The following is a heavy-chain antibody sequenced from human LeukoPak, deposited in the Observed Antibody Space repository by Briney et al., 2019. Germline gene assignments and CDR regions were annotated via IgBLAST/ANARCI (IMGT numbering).Heavy chain of an antibody. Sequence: PGRSLRLSCAASGFTFSSYAMHWVRQAPGKGLEWVAVISYDGSNKYYADSVKGRSTISRDNSKNTLCLQMNSLRAEDTAVYYCAREVYDSSGYYSHWGQGTLVTVSS. D-gene: IGHD3-22*01. CDR1: GFTFSSYA. CDR3: AREVYDSSGYYSH. V-gene: IGHV3-30-3*01. CDR2: ISYDGSNK. J-gene: IGHJ4*02.